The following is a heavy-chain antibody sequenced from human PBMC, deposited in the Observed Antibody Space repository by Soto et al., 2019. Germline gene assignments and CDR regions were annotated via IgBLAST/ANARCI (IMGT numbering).Heavy chain of an antibody. CDR3: AHSMVGLPFDY. CDR2: IYWDDDK. J-gene: IGHJ4*02. D-gene: IGHD1-26*01. Sequence: QITLKESGPTLVKPTQTLTLTCTFSVFSLSTSGVGVGWIRQPPGKALEWLALIYWDDDKRYSTSLTSRLTITKDTSKNQVVLTMTNMDPVDTATYYCAHSMVGLPFDYWGQGTLVTVSS. V-gene: IGHV2-5*02. CDR1: VFSLSTSGVG.